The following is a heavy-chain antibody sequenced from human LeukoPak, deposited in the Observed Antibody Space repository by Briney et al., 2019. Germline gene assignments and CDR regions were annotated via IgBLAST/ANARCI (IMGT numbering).Heavy chain of an antibody. V-gene: IGHV1-24*01. CDR1: GPILTPFS. J-gene: IGHJ3*02. CDR2: FNPEDGAP. CDR3: AATALWAACGFDI. Sequence: VASVKVSCKISGPILTPFSIHWVRQAPGEGLEWMGVFNPEDGAPDYAQKFQGRLIMTEDRSTKTHYMQLSNLRSEDTAVYFCAATALWAACGFDIWGRGTVVTVSS. D-gene: IGHD2-21*01.